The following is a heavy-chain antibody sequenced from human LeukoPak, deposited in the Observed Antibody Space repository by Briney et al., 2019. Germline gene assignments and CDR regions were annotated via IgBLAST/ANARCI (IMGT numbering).Heavy chain of an antibody. D-gene: IGHD6-6*01. CDR1: GYTFTSNH. CDR2: INPSGDST. J-gene: IGHJ4*02. Sequence: ASVKVSCKASGYTFTSNHRHWVRQAPGQGLEWMGVINPSGDSTSYAPNFQGRVTVTRDTSTSTVYMELSSLRSEDTAIYYCAKIAARDTGEGYWGQGTLVTVSS. V-gene: IGHV1-46*01. CDR3: AKIAARDTGEGY.